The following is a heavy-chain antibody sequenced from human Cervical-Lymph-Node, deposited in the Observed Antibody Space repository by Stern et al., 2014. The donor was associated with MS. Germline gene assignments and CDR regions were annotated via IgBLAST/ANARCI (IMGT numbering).Heavy chain of an antibody. D-gene: IGHD6-6*01. V-gene: IGHV5-51*03. CDR3: VRGGSGQLVGPFQH. CDR2: IYPGDSDT. J-gene: IGHJ1*01. CDR1: GYSFISDW. Sequence: DVPLVDSGAEVTKLGDSLKISCKASGYSFISDWIGWVRQVPGKGLEWLGNIYPGDSDTRYSPSFQGLVTISADKSITTAYLQWNSLKASDTALYYCVRGGSGQLVGPFQHWGQGTLLAVTS.